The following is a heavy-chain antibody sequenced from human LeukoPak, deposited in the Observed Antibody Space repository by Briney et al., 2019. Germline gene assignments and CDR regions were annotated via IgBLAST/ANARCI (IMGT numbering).Heavy chain of an antibody. Sequence: GGSLRLSCAASGFTFSSYTMNWVRQAPGKGLEWVSSLSSGSTYIYYADSVKGRFTISRDNAKNSLYLQMNSLRAEDTAVYYCARHRSSWLIDYWGQGTLVTVSS. CDR3: ARHRSSWLIDY. CDR2: LSSGSTYI. J-gene: IGHJ4*02. D-gene: IGHD6-6*01. V-gene: IGHV3-21*04. CDR1: GFTFSSYT.